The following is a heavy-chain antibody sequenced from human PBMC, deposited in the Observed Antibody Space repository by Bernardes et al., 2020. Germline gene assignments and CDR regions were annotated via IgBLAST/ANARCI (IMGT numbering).Heavy chain of an antibody. D-gene: IGHD2-2*01. CDR2: IGTAGDT. CDR3: ARDLPPHYGMDV. Sequence: GGSLRLSCAASGFTFSSYDMHWVRQATGKGLEWVSAIGTAGDTYYPGSVKGRFTISRENAKNSLYLQMNSLRAGDTAVYYCARDLPPHYGMDVWGQGTTVTVSS. V-gene: IGHV3-13*01. CDR1: GFTFSSYD. J-gene: IGHJ6*02.